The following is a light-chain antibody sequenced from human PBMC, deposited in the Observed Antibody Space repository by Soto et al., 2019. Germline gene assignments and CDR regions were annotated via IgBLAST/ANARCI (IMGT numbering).Light chain of an antibody. CDR3: QQYDNYSLT. Sequence: DIHMTQSPSTLSASVGDRVTITCRASQSITTWLAWYQQKPGKAPNLLIFDASILESGVPSRFSGSGSGTEFTLTTSSLQPDDFGTYYCQQYDNYSLTFGGGTKVDIK. V-gene: IGKV1-5*01. J-gene: IGKJ4*01. CDR2: DAS. CDR1: QSITTW.